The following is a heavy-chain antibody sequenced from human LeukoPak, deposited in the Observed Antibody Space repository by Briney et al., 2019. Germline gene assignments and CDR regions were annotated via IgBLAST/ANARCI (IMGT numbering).Heavy chain of an antibody. CDR2: IYTSGST. V-gene: IGHV4-61*02. Sequence: PSQTLSLTCTVSGGSISSGSYYWSWLRQPAGKGLEWIGRIYTSGSTNYNPSLKSRVTISVDTSKNQFSLKLSSVTAADTAVYYCASRYGSGSYIQDYWGQGTLVTVSS. CDR1: GGSISSGSYY. D-gene: IGHD3-10*01. J-gene: IGHJ4*02. CDR3: ASRYGSGSYIQDY.